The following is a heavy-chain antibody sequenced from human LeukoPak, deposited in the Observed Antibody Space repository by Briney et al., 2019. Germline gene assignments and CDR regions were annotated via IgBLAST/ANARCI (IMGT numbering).Heavy chain of an antibody. V-gene: IGHV3-66*01. Sequence: GGSLRLSCAASGFTVSDTYMSWVRQAPGKGLEWVSVIYSGGITYYADSVKGRFTIFRDNSKNTLYLHMNSLRAQDTAVYYCAKDRSDNKTWYAGSHWGQGTLVTVSP. J-gene: IGHJ4*02. CDR1: GFTVSDTY. CDR2: IYSGGIT. D-gene: IGHD2-8*01. CDR3: AKDRSDNKTWYAGSH.